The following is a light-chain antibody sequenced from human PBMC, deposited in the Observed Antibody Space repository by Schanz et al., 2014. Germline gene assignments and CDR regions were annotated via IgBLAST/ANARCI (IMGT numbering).Light chain of an antibody. J-gene: IGLJ2*01. CDR2: QNS. CDR3: QTWDSSIVI. CDR1: KLGDKY. V-gene: IGLV3-1*01. Sequence: SYELTQPPSVSVSPGQTASITCSGDKLGDKYVCWYQQKPGQSPVLVIYQNSKRPSGIPERFSGSNSGNTATLTISGTEAMDEAHYYCQTWDSSIVIFGGGTKLTVL.